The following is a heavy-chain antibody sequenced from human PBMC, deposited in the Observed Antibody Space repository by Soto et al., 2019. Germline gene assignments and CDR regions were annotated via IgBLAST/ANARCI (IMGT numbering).Heavy chain of an antibody. D-gene: IGHD3-9*01. Sequence: ASVKVSCKASGYTFTSYYMHWVRQAPGQGLEWMGIINPSGGSTSYAQKFQGRVTMTRDTSTSTVYMELSSLRPEDTAVYYCAKAGELRYFDGPTGYWGQGTLVTVSS. CDR3: AKAGELRYFDGPTGY. CDR2: INPSGGST. CDR1: GYTFTSYY. J-gene: IGHJ4*02. V-gene: IGHV1-46*01.